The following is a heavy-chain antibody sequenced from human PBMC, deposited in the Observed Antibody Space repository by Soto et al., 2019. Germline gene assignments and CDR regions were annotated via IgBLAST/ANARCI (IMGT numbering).Heavy chain of an antibody. J-gene: IGHJ4*02. CDR1: GFTFSSYS. Sequence: GGSLRLSCAASGFTFSSYSMSWVRQAPGKGLEWVSGFRSSGDGGTTYYADSVKGRFTISRDNSKNTLFLQMNSLRAEDTAIYYCAKKVNSGPGSQYFDYWGQGTLVTV. V-gene: IGHV3-23*01. CDR3: AKKVNSGPGSQYFDY. CDR2: FRSSGDGGTT. D-gene: IGHD3-10*01.